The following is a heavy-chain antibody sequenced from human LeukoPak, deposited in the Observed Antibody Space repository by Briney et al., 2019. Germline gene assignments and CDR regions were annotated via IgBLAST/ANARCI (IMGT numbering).Heavy chain of an antibody. CDR2: IYTSGST. V-gene: IGHV4-4*07. CDR1: GGSISSYY. D-gene: IGHD3-10*01. Sequence: SETLSLNCTVSGGSISSYYWSWIRQPAGKGLEWIGRIYTSGSTNYNPSLKSRVTMSVDTSKNRFSLKLSSVTAADTAVYYCARDATMVRGVIIEYNWFDPWGQGTLVTVSS. J-gene: IGHJ5*02. CDR3: ARDATMVRGVIIEYNWFDP.